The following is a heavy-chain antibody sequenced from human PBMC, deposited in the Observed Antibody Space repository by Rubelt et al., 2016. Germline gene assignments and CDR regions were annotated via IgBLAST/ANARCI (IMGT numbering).Heavy chain of an antibody. J-gene: IGHJ4*02. CDR3: ARTYYYDSSGYYQSYYFDY. V-gene: IGHV3-21*05. CDR2: ISSSSSYI. D-gene: IGHD3-22*01. Sequence: VRQPPGKGLEWVSHISSSSSYIYYADSVKGRFTISRDNAKNSLYLQMNSLRAEDTAVYYCARTYYYDSSGYYQSYYFDYWGQGTLVTVSS.